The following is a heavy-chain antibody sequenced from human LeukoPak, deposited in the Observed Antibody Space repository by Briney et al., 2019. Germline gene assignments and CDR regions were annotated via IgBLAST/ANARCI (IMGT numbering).Heavy chain of an antibody. Sequence: PSETLSLTCAVYGRSLSGYYWSWIRQPPGKGLEWIGEINHSGSTNYNPSPKSRVTISVDTSKNQFSLKLSSVTAADTAVYYCARGKCSGGSCWLYYYYGMDVWGQGPTVTVSS. J-gene: IGHJ6*02. CDR3: ARGKCSGGSCWLYYYYGMDV. V-gene: IGHV4-34*01. CDR1: GRSLSGYY. D-gene: IGHD2-15*01. CDR2: INHSGST.